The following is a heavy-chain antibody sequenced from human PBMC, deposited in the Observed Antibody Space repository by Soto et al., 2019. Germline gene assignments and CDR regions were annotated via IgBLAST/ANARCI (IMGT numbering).Heavy chain of an antibody. V-gene: IGHV4-34*01. D-gene: IGHD3-22*01. CDR2: TNHSGST. J-gene: IGHJ3*02. CDR3: AKMSPYWDSQPMGYDSSGYVSSAFDI. Sequence: SETLSLTCAVYGGSFSGYYWSWIRQPPGKGLEWIGETNHSGSTNYNPSLKSRVTISVDTSKNQFSLKLSSVTAADTAVYYCAKMSPYWDSQPMGYDSSGYVSSAFDIWGQGTMVTVSS. CDR1: GGSFSGYY.